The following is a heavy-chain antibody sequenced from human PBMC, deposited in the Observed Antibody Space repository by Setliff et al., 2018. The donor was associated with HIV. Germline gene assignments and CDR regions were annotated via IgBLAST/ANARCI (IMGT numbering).Heavy chain of an antibody. Sequence: SETLSLTCTVSGGSMSSGSYSWTWLRQPAGKEPEVFGHVYVGGTVIYNPSLASRLTISIVPSKNQFSLDLRSVAAADTAKYYCARGRTIGVSAVFFDPWGQGTPVTVSS. CDR3: ARGRTIGVSAVFFDP. V-gene: IGHV4-61*09. CDR1: GGSMSSGSYS. CDR2: VYVGGTV. J-gene: IGHJ5*02. D-gene: IGHD3-3*01.